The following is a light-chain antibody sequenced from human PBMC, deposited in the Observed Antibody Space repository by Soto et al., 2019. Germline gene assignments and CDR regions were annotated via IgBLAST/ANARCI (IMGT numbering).Light chain of an antibody. Sequence: EIVMTQSPATLSVSPGERATLSCRASRSVSSNLAWYQQAPGQAPRLLIYGVSTRATGIPVRFSGSGSGTEFTLTISSLQSEDFVVYYCQQYNDWPPTWTLGQGTKV. CDR1: RSVSSN. CDR3: QQYNDWPPTWT. V-gene: IGKV3-15*01. J-gene: IGKJ1*01. CDR2: GVS.